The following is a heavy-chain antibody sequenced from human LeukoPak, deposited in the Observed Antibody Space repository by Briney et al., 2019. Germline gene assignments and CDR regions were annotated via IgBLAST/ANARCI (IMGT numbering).Heavy chain of an antibody. V-gene: IGHV4-59*12. Sequence: SETLSLTCTVSGGSITNYYWSWIRQPPGKGLEWIGYIYYSGSTKYKSSLKSRVTISVDTSKNQFSLKLSSVTAADTAVYYCARVIGYSSGWYVGYWGQGTLVTVSS. CDR3: ARVIGYSSGWYVGY. CDR1: GGSITNYY. D-gene: IGHD6-19*01. CDR2: IYYSGST. J-gene: IGHJ4*02.